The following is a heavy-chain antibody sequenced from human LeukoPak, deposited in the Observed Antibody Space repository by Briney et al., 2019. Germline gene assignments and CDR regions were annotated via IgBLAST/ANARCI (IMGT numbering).Heavy chain of an antibody. Sequence: GSLRLSCAASGFTFSSYALSWVRQPPGKGQEWIGEINHSGSTNYNPSLKSRVTISVDTSKNQFSLKLSSVTAADTAVYYCARGGSKGLDYWGQGTLVTVSS. CDR1: GFTFSSYA. V-gene: IGHV4-34*01. CDR2: INHSGST. J-gene: IGHJ4*02. D-gene: IGHD5/OR15-5a*01. CDR3: ARGGSKGLDY.